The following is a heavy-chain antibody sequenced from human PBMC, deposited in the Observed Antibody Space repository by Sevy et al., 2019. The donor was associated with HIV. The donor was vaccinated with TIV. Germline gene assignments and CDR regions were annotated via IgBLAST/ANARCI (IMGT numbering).Heavy chain of an antibody. J-gene: IGHJ4*02. D-gene: IGHD3-10*01. CDR3: ARASGPTVGAYFDS. CDR1: GYSFSAYF. CDR2: ISPNSGGT. V-gene: IGHV1-2*06. Sequence: ASVKVSCKASGYSFSAYFLHWVRQAPGQGLEWMGRISPNSGGTVYAQKFRGRVTMTRYTSSTTASMELTRLKSDDTALYYCARASGPTVGAYFDSWGQGALVTVSS.